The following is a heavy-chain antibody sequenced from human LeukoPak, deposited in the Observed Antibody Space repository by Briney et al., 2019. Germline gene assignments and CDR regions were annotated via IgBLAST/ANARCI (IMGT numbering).Heavy chain of an antibody. CDR3: ATSGSSGLSLNY. V-gene: IGHV4-34*01. J-gene: IGHJ4*02. CDR2: INHSGST. D-gene: IGHD3-10*01. Sequence: SETLSLTCAVYGGSFSGYYWSWIRQPPGKGLEWIGEINHSGSTNYNPSLKSRVTISVDTSKNQFSLKLSSVTAADTAVYYCATSGSSGLSLNYWGQGTLVTVSS. CDR1: GGSFSGYY.